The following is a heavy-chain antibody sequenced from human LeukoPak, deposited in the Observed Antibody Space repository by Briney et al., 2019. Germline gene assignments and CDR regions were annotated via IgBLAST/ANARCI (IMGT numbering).Heavy chain of an antibody. CDR3: AKTDSGSYSKFDY. D-gene: IGHD1-26*01. J-gene: IGHJ4*02. CDR1: GFTFSSYA. V-gene: IGHV3-23*01. Sequence: GGSLRLSCAASGFTFSSYAMSWVRQAPGKGLEWVSVISGNGGSTYYADSVKGRFTISRDNSKNTLYLQMNSLRAEDTAVYYCAKTDSGSYSKFDYWGQGTLVTVSS. CDR2: ISGNGGST.